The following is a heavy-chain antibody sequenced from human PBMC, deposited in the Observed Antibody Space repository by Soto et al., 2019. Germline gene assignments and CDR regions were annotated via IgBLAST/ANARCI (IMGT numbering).Heavy chain of an antibody. CDR3: TPDQYDYDSSGFLPYFDY. CDR2: IKSKTDGGTT. V-gene: IGHV3-15*07. CDR1: GFTFSNAW. J-gene: IGHJ4*02. D-gene: IGHD3-22*01. Sequence: EVQLVESGGGLVKPGGSLRLSCAASGFTFSNAWMNWVLQAPGKELEWVGSIKSKTDGGTTDYAAPVKGRFTISRDDAKNTLYLHINSLKNEDPAVYYCTPDQYDYDSSGFLPYFDYWGQGTLVTVSS.